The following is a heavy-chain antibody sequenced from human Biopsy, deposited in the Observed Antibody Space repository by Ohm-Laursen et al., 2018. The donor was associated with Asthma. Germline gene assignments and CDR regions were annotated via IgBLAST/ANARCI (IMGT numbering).Heavy chain of an antibody. CDR2: TQHSGYT. D-gene: IGHD1-26*01. Sequence: GTLSLTCVVYGGSFSSNYWSWIRQTPGKGLEWLGDTQHSGYTNYNPSLSSRLTLSVDTSKNQFSLRLPSVTAADTAVYYCARGSSSRLSQWELLVSGGKRAHSYYGMDVWGQGTTVTVSS. CDR1: GGSFSSNY. J-gene: IGHJ6*02. V-gene: IGHV4-34*01. CDR3: ARGSSSRLSQWELLVSGGKRAHSYYGMDV.